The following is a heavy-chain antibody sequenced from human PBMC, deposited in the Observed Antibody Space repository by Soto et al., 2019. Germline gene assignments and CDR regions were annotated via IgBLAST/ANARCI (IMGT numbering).Heavy chain of an antibody. CDR2: ISGGGGST. J-gene: IGHJ4*02. D-gene: IGHD6-13*01. CDR3: ARLNSSTWYFDY. Sequence: EVQLLESGGGLVQPGESLRLSCAASGFTFSSYAMSWVRQAPGKGLEWVSAISGGGGSTYYADSVQGRFTISRDNSKNTLYLQMNSLRAEDTAVYYCARLNSSTWYFDYWGQGTLVPVSS. CDR1: GFTFSSYA. V-gene: IGHV3-23*01.